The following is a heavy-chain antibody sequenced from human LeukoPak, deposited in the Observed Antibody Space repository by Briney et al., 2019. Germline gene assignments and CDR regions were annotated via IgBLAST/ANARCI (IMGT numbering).Heavy chain of an antibody. CDR1: GNSISSGYY. J-gene: IGHJ4*02. CDR2: VYHSGST. Sequence: SETLSLTCAVSGNSISSGYYWGWIRQPPGKGLEWIGSVYHSGSTYYNPSLKSRVTISVDTSKNQFSLRLSSVTAADTAVYYCARRLGRPNTDIDYWGQGTLVTVSS. V-gene: IGHV4-38-2*01. CDR3: ARRLGRPNTDIDY. D-gene: IGHD3-16*01.